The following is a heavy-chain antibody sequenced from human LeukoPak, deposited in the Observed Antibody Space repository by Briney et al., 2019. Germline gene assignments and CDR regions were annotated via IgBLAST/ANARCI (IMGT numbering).Heavy chain of an antibody. CDR3: ARNRLRLES. J-gene: IGHJ4*02. V-gene: IGHV3-7*01. Sequence: GGSLRLSCAAPGFTFSTYAMGWVRQAPGKGLEWVANIKTDGSDKYYVDSVKGRFTISRDNAKNSLYLQMNSLRVEDTAVYYCARNRLRLESWGQGILVTVSS. D-gene: IGHD2/OR15-2a*01. CDR2: IKTDGSDK. CDR1: GFTFSTYA.